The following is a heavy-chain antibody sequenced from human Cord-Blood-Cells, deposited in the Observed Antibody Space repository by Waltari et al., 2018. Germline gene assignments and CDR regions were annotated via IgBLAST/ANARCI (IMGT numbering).Heavy chain of an antibody. CDR3: AIGKVDFWCGYYFDY. CDR1: GYTLTELS. J-gene: IGHJ4*02. D-gene: IGHD3-3*01. V-gene: IGHV1-24*01. Sequence: QVQLVQSGAEVKKPGASVKVSCKVSGYTLTELSMHWVRQAPGKGREWMGGFEPEDSETTYAQKFQGRVTMTEDTSTGTAYMEQSSLRSEDTAVYDCAIGKVDFWCGYYFDYWGQGTLGTVAS. CDR2: FEPEDSET.